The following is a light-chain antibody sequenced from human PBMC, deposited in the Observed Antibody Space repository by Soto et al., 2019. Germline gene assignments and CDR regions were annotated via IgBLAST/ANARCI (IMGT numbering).Light chain of an antibody. J-gene: IGLJ2*01. CDR3: SSYISSSTFVV. CDR1: SRDVGGYNY. V-gene: IGLV2-14*01. CDR2: EVS. Sequence: QSVLTQPASVSGSPGQSITISCTGTSRDVGGYNYVSWHQQHPGKAPKVIITEVSNRPSGVSNRFSGSKSGNTASLTISGLQAEDEAEYCCSSYISSSTFVVFGGGTKVTVL.